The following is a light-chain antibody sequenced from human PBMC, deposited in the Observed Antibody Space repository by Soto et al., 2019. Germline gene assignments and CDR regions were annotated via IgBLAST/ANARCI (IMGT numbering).Light chain of an antibody. CDR2: SDV. CDR1: NIESKS. CDR3: QVWDTSTVV. J-gene: IGLJ2*01. V-gene: IGLV3-9*01. Sequence: ELTQPLSVSVALGQTARITCGGNNIESKSVHWYRQTPGQAPVLVIYSDVNRPSGIPERFSGSNSGNTATLTISSAHAGDEADFYCQVWDTSTVVFGGGTKLTVL.